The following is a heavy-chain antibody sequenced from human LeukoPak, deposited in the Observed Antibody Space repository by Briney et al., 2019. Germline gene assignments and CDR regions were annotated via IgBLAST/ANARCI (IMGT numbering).Heavy chain of an antibody. Sequence: GGSLRLSCAASGFIFSSYSMNWVRQAPGKGLEWVSYISSSSSTIYYADSVKGRFTISRDNSKNTLYLQMNSLRAEDTAVYYCAKGKRKDIVVVPAALDYWGQGTLVTVSS. D-gene: IGHD2-2*01. CDR2: ISSSSSTI. V-gene: IGHV3-48*01. CDR3: AKGKRKDIVVVPAALDY. CDR1: GFIFSSYS. J-gene: IGHJ4*02.